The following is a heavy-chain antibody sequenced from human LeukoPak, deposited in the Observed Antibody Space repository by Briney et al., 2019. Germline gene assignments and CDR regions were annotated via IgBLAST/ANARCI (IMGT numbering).Heavy chain of an antibody. CDR2: IKQGGSEK. Sequence: GRSLRLSCAASGFTFSSYWMGWVRQAPGKGLEWVANIKQGGSEKYYVDSVKGRFTISRDNAKNSLYLQMNSLRAEDTAVYYCARERGQWLVRYYYGMDVWGQGTTVTVSS. J-gene: IGHJ6*02. CDR1: GFTFSSYW. CDR3: ARERGQWLVRYYYGMDV. V-gene: IGHV3-7*03. D-gene: IGHD6-19*01.